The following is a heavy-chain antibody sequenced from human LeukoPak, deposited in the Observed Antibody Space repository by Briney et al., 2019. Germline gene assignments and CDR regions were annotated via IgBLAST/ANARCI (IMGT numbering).Heavy chain of an antibody. V-gene: IGHV1-69*05. Sequence: SSVKVSCKASGGTFSSYAISWVRQAPGQGLEWMGRIIPIFGTANYAQKFQGRVTITTDESTSTAYMELSSLRSEDTAVYYCAREVAGDQYFDYWGQGTLVTVSS. CDR1: GGTFSSYA. CDR3: AREVAGDQYFDY. CDR2: IIPIFGTA. D-gene: IGHD6-19*01. J-gene: IGHJ4*02.